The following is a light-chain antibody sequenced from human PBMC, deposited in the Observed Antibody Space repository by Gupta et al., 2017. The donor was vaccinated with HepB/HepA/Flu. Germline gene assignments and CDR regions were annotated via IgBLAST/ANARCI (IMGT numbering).Light chain of an antibody. CDR2: EVS. V-gene: IGLV2-23*02. Sequence: QSALPQPAPASRSPGPSLTISCTGTSSDVGSYNLVSWYQQHPGKAPKLMIYEVSKRPSGVSNRFSGSKSGNTASLTISGLQAEDEADYYCCSYAGSSFYVFGTGTKVTVL. CDR3: CSYAGSSFYV. CDR1: SSDVGSYNL. J-gene: IGLJ1*01.